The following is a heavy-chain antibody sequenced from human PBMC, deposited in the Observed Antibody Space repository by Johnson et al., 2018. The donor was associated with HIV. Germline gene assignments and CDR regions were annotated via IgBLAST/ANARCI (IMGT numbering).Heavy chain of an antibody. Sequence: QVQLVESGGGLVQPGGSLRLSCAASGITVATNYMSWVRQAPGKGLEGVAVISYDGSNKYYADSVKGRFPISRDNSKNTLYLQMNSLRAEDTAVYYCAKAFEPLGGSYLDAFDIWGQGTMVTVSS. J-gene: IGHJ3*02. V-gene: IGHV3-30*18. CDR1: GITVATNY. CDR2: ISYDGSNK. CDR3: AKAFEPLGGSYLDAFDI. D-gene: IGHD1-26*01.